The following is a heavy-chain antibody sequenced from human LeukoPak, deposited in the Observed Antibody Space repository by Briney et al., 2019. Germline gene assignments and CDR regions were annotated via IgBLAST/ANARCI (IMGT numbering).Heavy chain of an antibody. CDR3: ARARQYYYDSSGHTPGDI. D-gene: IGHD3-22*01. CDR2: IYTSGST. Sequence: SQTLSLTCTVSGGSISSGSYYWSWIRQPAGKGLEWIGRIYTSGSTNYNPSLKSRVTISVDTSKNQFSLKLSSVTAADTAVYYCARARQYYYDSSGHTPGDIWGQGTMVTVSS. CDR1: GGSISSGSYY. J-gene: IGHJ3*02. V-gene: IGHV4-61*02.